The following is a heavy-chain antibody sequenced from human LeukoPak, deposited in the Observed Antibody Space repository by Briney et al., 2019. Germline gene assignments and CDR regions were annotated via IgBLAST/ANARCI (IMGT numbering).Heavy chain of an antibody. J-gene: IGHJ5*02. CDR1: GDSISSGSYY. CDR2: IYTSGST. V-gene: IGHV4-61*02. Sequence: SETLSLTCAVFGDSISSGSYYWNWIRQPAGKGLEWIGRIYTSGSTNYSPSLKSRVTISLDMSKNQFSLELSSVTAADTAVYYCARADSSSWYSNRFDPWGQGTLVTVSS. D-gene: IGHD6-13*01. CDR3: ARADSSSWYSNRFDP.